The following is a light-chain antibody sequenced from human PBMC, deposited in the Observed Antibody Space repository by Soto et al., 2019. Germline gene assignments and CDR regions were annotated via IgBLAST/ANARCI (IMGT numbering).Light chain of an antibody. Sequence: DIVMTQSPLSLPVTPGEPASISCRSSQSLLHSSGYNYLNWYLQKPGQSPQLLIYLGSNRASGVPDRFSGRGSGKEFTLEISSVEAEDVGVYYCMQTLQTTWTFGQGTRVEIK. V-gene: IGKV2-28*01. CDR3: MQTLQTTWT. J-gene: IGKJ1*01. CDR2: LGS. CDR1: QSLLHSSGYNY.